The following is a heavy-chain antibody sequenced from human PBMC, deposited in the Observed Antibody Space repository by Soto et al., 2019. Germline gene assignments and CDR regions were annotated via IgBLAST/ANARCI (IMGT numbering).Heavy chain of an antibody. Sequence: SETLSLTCSVSGVTISYGGYSWSWIRKSPGKGLEWIGYISHVETTYYNPYFKSRIYLSIDRTRNQFSLSMSSMNAADKAVYYSARGGGYDYFEFWG. CDR3: ARGGGYDYFEF. J-gene: IGHJ4*01. V-gene: IGHV4-30-2*06. D-gene: IGHD6-25*01. CDR1: GVTISYGGYS. CDR2: ISHVETT.